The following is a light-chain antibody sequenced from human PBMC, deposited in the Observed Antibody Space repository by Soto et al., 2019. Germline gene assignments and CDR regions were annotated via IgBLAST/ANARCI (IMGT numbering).Light chain of an antibody. CDR2: DAS. Sequence: EIVLTQSPATLSLSPGERATLSCRASQSVSSYLAWYQQKPGQAPRLLIYDASNRATGIPARFSGSGSGTDFTLTISNLEPEDFAVYYCQQRSNWPLTLGGGTKVEIK. CDR3: QQRSNWPLT. V-gene: IGKV3-11*01. J-gene: IGKJ4*01. CDR1: QSVSSY.